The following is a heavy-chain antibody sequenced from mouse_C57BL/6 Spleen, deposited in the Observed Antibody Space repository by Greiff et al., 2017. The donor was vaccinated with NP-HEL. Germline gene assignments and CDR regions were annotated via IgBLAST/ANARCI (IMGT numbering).Heavy chain of an antibody. CDR3: ARSRQLDYYAMDY. CDR1: GFTFTDYY. Sequence: EVHLVESGGGLVQPGGSLSLSCAASGFTFTDYYMSWVRQPPGKALEWLGFIRNKANGYTTEYSASVKGRFTISRDNSQSILYLQMNALRAEDSATYYCARSRQLDYYAMDYWGQGTSVTVSS. CDR2: IRNKANGYTT. V-gene: IGHV7-3*01. D-gene: IGHD3-2*01. J-gene: IGHJ4*01.